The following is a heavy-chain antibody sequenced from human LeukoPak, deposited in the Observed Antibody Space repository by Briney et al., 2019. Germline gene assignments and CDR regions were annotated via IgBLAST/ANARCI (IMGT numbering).Heavy chain of an antibody. J-gene: IGHJ3*02. CDR3: ASGTRGYSYGSWAFDI. V-gene: IGHV3-64*01. CDR1: GFTYRNYE. D-gene: IGHD5-18*01. Sequence: GRSLRLSCAASGFTYRNYEMNWVRQAPGKGLEFVSGINSNGDSTYYANSVKGRFIISRDNSKNTLYLQMGSLGTEDMAVYYCASGTRGYSYGSWAFDIWGQGTMVTVYS. CDR2: INSNGDST.